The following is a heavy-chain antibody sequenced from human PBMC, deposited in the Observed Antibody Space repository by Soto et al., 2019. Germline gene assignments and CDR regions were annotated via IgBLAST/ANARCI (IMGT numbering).Heavy chain of an antibody. D-gene: IGHD2-2*01. Sequence: GESLKISCKGSGYSFTSYWVGWVRQMPGKGLEWMGVIYPGDSDTRYSPSFQGQVTISADKSISTAYLQWSSLKASDTAMYYCARLSPDHYCSSTSCYSGAFDYWGQGTLVTVSS. CDR2: IYPGDSDT. CDR3: ARLSPDHYCSSTSCYSGAFDY. V-gene: IGHV5-51*01. CDR1: GYSFTSYW. J-gene: IGHJ4*02.